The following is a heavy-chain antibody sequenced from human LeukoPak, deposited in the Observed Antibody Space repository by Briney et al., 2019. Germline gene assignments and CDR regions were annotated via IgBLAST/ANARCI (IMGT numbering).Heavy chain of an antibody. CDR1: GYSISSSNW. J-gene: IGHJ4*02. V-gene: IGHV4-28*03. CDR3: AREGVVKGYFDY. D-gene: IGHD3-3*01. CDR2: VYYGGST. Sequence: PSDTLSLTCAVSGYSISSSNWWGWIRQSPGKGLEWIGYVYYGGSTYYNPSLKSRVTISLDTSKDQFSLKLSSVTAADTAVYYCAREGVVKGYFDYWGQGTLVTVSS.